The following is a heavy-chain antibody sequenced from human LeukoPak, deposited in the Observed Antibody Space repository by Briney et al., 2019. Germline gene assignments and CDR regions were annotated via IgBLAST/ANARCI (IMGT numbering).Heavy chain of an antibody. Sequence: SETLSLTCSVSGGSVRSSVSFGGWIRQPPGKEPEGFESTYYSGSTYYNPPLKSRDSISIDTSKPQFSLKLSSVSAADTAVYYCARTLKPVPFDYWGEGTLVTVSS. CDR1: GGSVRSSVSF. J-gene: IGHJ4*02. V-gene: IGHV4-39*01. CDR2: TYYSGST. D-gene: IGHD3-16*01. CDR3: ARTLKPVPFDY.